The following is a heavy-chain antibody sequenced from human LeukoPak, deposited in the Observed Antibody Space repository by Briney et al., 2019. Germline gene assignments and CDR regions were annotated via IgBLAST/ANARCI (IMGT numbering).Heavy chain of an antibody. CDR2: IYPGGSDT. J-gene: IGHJ4*02. D-gene: IGHD6-19*01. CDR1: RYSFTSYW. V-gene: IGHV5-51*01. CDR3: ARMSASIAVADTSWDY. Sequence: GESLKISCKGSRYSFTSYWIGWVRQMPGKGLQWMGIIYPGGSDTRYSPSFQAQVTISADKSISTAYLQWSSLKASDTAMYYCARMSASIAVADTSWDYWGQGTLVTVSS.